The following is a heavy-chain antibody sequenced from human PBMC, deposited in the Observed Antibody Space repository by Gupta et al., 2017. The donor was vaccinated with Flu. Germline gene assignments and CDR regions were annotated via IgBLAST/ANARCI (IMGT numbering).Heavy chain of an antibody. CDR3: ARQRDIVVVPAAIPNWFDP. Sequence: QLQLQESGPGLVKPSETLSPTCTVSGCSISSSSYYWGWIRQPPGKGLEWIGSIYYSGSTYYNPSLKSRVTISVDTSKNQFSLKLSSVTAEDTAVYYCARQRDIVVVPAAIPNWFDPWGQGNLVTVSS. J-gene: IGHJ5*02. CDR1: GCSISSSSYY. V-gene: IGHV4-39*01. D-gene: IGHD2-2*01. CDR2: IYYSGST.